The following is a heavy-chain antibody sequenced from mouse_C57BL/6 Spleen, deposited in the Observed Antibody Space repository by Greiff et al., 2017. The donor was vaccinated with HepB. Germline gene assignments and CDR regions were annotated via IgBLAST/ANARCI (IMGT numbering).Heavy chain of an antibody. J-gene: IGHJ4*01. D-gene: IGHD2-3*01. Sequence: VQLQQSGAELVRPGTSVKVSCKASGYAFTNYLIEWVKQRPGQGLEWIGVINPGSGGTNYNEKFKGKATLTADKSSSTAYMQLNSLTSEDSAVYLCARCDGSYAMDYWGQGTSVTVSS. CDR2: INPGSGGT. CDR3: ARCDGSYAMDY. CDR1: GYAFTNYL. V-gene: IGHV1-54*01.